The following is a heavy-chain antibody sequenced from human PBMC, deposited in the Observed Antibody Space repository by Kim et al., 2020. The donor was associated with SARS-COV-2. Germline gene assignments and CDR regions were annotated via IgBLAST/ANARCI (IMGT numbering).Heavy chain of an antibody. Sequence: AQKFQGRVTMTRETSISTAYMELSRLGSDDTAVYYCAREYVSRSPRPFDFWGQGTLVTVSS. J-gene: IGHJ4*02. V-gene: IGHV1-2*02. D-gene: IGHD6-6*01. CDR3: AREYVSRSPRPFDF.